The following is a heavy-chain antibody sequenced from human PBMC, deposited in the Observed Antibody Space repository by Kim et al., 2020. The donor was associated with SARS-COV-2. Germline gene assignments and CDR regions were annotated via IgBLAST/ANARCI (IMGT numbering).Heavy chain of an antibody. D-gene: IGHD3-10*01. J-gene: IGHJ6*02. CDR3: ARGQLLWFGELWRRDYYYYGMDV. V-gene: IGHV3-21*01. CDR1: GFTFSSYN. CDR2: ISSSSSYI. Sequence: GGSLRLSCAASGFTFSSYNMNWVRQAPGKGLEWVSSISSSSSYIYYADSVKGRFTISRDNAKNSLFLQMNSLRAEDTAVYYCARGQLLWFGELWRRDYYYYGMDVWGQGTTVTVSS.